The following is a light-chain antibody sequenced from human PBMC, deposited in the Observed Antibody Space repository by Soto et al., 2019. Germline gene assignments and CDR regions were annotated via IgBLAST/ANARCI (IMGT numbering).Light chain of an antibody. V-gene: IGLV2-14*01. CDR3: SSYTSSSTPLYV. J-gene: IGLJ1*01. CDR1: SSDVGGYNY. CDR2: DVS. Sequence: LTQPASVSGSPGRSITISCTGTSSDVGGYNYVSWYQQHPGKAPKLMIYDVSNRPSGVSNRFSGSKSGNTASLAISGLQAEDEADYYCSSYTSSSTPLYVFGTGTKVPVL.